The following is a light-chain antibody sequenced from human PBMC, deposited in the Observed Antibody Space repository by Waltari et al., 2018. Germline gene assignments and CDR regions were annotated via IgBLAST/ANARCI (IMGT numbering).Light chain of an antibody. CDR3: SSYAGSVV. V-gene: IGLV2-23*02. CDR1: SSAIGSYNV. CDR2: GVN. J-gene: IGLJ3*02. Sequence: QSALTQPASVSGSRGQSITIPCTGSSSAIGSYNVVSWYQHHPGKAPKLLIYGVNNRPSGVSNRFSGSKSGNTASLTISGLQAEDEADYYCSSYAGSVVFGGGTKLTVL.